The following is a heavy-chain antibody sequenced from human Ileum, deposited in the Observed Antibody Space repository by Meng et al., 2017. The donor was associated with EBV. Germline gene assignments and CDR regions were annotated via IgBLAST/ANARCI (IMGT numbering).Heavy chain of an antibody. J-gene: IGHJ3*02. CDR3: ARDYGDGSEDDAFDM. Sequence: QVQPPGPGPGPWKPSETLSPTCTVSGGSITTTKYSWAWIRQPPGKGLEWIANIYYSGSPYYNPSLQSRVTISVDTSKNQFSLKLTSVTAADTAVYYCARDYGDGSEDDAFDMWGQGTMVTVSS. CDR2: IYYSGSP. V-gene: IGHV4-39*07. D-gene: IGHD4-17*01. CDR1: GGSITTTKYS.